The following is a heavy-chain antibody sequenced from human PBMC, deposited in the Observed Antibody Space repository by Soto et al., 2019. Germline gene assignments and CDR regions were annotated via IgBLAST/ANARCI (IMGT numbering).Heavy chain of an antibody. Sequence: QVQLVESGGGVVQPGRSLRLSCAASGFTFSSYAMHWVRQAPGKGLEWVAVISYDGSNKYYADSVKGRFTISRDNSKTLYLQMNSLRAEDTAVYYCVRDKSPYSSGWHNRHFDYWCQGTLVTVCS. CDR2: ISYDGSNK. CDR1: GFTFSSYA. D-gene: IGHD6-19*01. J-gene: IGHJ4*02. V-gene: IGHV3-30-3*01. CDR3: VRDKSPYSSGWHNRHFDY.